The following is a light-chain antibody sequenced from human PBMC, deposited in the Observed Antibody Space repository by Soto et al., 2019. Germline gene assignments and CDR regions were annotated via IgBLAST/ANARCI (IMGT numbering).Light chain of an antibody. CDR2: DVS. J-gene: IGLJ1*01. Sequence: QSVLTQPASVSGSPGQSITISCTGTSSDVGGYNYVSWYQLHPGKAPKLMIYDVSNRPSGVSNRFSGSKSGNTASLTISGLQPEDEADYYCISYTTGNTRQIVFGTGTKVTAL. CDR3: ISYTTGNTRQIV. CDR1: SSDVGGYNY. V-gene: IGLV2-14*03.